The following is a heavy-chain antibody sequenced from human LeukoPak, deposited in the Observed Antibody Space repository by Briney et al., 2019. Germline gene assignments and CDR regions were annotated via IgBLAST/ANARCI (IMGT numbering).Heavy chain of an antibody. CDR1: GFTFSTYA. Sequence: GRSLRLSCGASGFTFSTYAMHWVRQAPGKGLEWVSSISSSSSYIYYADSVKGRFTISRDNAKNSLYLQMNSLRAEDTAVYYCARGIAAAGTNYWGQGTLVTVSS. V-gene: IGHV3-21*01. J-gene: IGHJ4*02. CDR2: ISSSSSYI. D-gene: IGHD6-13*01. CDR3: ARGIAAAGTNY.